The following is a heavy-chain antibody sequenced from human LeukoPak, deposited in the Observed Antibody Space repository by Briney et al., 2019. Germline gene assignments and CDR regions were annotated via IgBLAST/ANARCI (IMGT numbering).Heavy chain of an antibody. CDR3: ARNYYDSSGYYRPGLDY. CDR1: GGTFSSYA. D-gene: IGHD3-22*01. J-gene: IGHJ4*02. V-gene: IGHV1-69*13. CDR2: IIPIFGTA. Sequence: GASVKVSCKASGGTFSSYAISWVRQAPGQGLEWMGGIIPIFGTANYAQKFQGRVTITADESTSTTYMELSSLRSEDTAVYYCARNYYDSSGYYRPGLDYWGQGTLVTVSS.